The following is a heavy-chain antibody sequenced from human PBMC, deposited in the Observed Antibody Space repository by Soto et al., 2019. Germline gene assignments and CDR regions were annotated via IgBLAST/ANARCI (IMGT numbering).Heavy chain of an antibody. D-gene: IGHD2-21*02. CDR1: GLSLSTTGMG. V-gene: IGHV2-5*02. CDR3: IHSRSGGDCLQHYSSNSYYGLDD. J-gene: IGHJ6*02. Sequence: QITLKESGPTLVKPTQTLTLTCTFSGLSLSTTGMGVGWIRQPPGKAPEWLALIYWAGDKRYSPPLQSRITITKDTSKNQVVFTMTNMVPMETATYYCIHSRSGGDCLQHYSSNSYYGLDDWGQGTTVTVSS. CDR2: IYWAGDK.